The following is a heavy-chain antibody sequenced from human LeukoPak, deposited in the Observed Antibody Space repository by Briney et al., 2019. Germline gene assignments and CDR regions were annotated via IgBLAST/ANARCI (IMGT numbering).Heavy chain of an antibody. Sequence: GGSLRLSCAASGFTFSSYGMHWVRQAPGKGLEWVASIWYDGSNKYYADSMKGRFTISRDNSKNTLYLQMNSLRADDTAVYYCVRDVGLEWYSFDYWGQGTLVTVSS. CDR3: VRDVGLEWYSFDY. J-gene: IGHJ4*02. CDR1: GFTFSSYG. V-gene: IGHV3-33*01. CDR2: IWYDGSNK. D-gene: IGHD3-3*01.